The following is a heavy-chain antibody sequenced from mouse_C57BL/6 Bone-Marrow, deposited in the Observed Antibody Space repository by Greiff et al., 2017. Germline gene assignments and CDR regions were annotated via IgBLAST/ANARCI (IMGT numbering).Heavy chain of an antibody. CDR1: GYTFTSYW. CDR2: IGPNSGGT. J-gene: IGHJ4*01. V-gene: IGHV1-72*01. CDR3: ARGGCYAMDY. Sequence: VQLQQPGAELVKPGASVKLSCKASGYTFTSYWMYWVKQRPGRGLEWIGRIGPNSGGTYYNEKFKGKATLTVDKPSSTAYMHLSSLTSEDSAVYYYARGGCYAMDYWGQGTSVTVSS.